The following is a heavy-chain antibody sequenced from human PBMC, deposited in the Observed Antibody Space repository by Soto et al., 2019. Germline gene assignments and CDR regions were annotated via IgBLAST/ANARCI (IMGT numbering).Heavy chain of an antibody. CDR3: ANGMLWDAVHIVVVTATRPFDY. D-gene: IGHD2-21*02. J-gene: IGHJ4*02. CDR2: ISDDGSNK. V-gene: IGHV3-30*18. CDR1: GFTFSSYG. Sequence: QVQLVESGGGVVQPGRCLRLSCAASGFTFSSYGMHWVRQDPGKGLEWVAVISDDGSNKYYADSVKGRFTISRDNSKNTLYLQMNSLIAEDTAVYYCANGMLWDAVHIVVVTATRPFDYGGQGTLVTVSS.